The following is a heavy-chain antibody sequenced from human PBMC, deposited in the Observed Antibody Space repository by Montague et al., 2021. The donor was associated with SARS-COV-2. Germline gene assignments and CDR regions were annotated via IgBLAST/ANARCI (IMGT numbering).Heavy chain of an antibody. CDR1: GGSISGFY. Sequence: SETLSLTCTVSGGSISGFYWSWIRQPPGKGLEWIGYIYYTGSTNYNPSFYSRATISVDTSKNQFSLKLRSVTAADTAVYYCARDDYGECAAFWGRGTLVTVSS. CDR3: ARDDYGECAAF. CDR2: IYYTGST. V-gene: IGHV4-59*01. J-gene: IGHJ4*02. D-gene: IGHD4-17*01.